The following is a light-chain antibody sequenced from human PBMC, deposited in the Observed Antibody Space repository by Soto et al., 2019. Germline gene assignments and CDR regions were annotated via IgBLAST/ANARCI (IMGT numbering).Light chain of an antibody. V-gene: IGLV1-51*01. J-gene: IGLJ1*01. CDR1: FSNIGTNY. CDR2: ENH. CDR3: VTRDSSLTAHV. Sequence: QSVLTQPPSVSAAPGQSVAISCSGTFSNIGTNYVSWYQVLPGSAPKLLIYENHKRPSEIFARFSASKSGTSATLAITGLQAGDEGDYYCVTRDSSLTAHVFGVGTKVTVL.